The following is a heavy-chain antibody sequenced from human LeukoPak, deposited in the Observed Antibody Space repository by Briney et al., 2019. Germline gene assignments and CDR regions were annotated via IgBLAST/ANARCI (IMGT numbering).Heavy chain of an antibody. V-gene: IGHV3-30-3*01. CDR2: ISYDGSNK. CDR3: ARDPTTMGHFDY. CDR1: GFTFSSYA. Sequence: GGSLRLSCAASGFTFSSYAMHWVRQAPGKGLEWVAVISYDGSNKYYADSVKGRFTISRDNSKNTLYLQINSLRAEDTAVYYCARDPTTMGHFDYWGQGTLVTVSS. J-gene: IGHJ4*02. D-gene: IGHD3-10*01.